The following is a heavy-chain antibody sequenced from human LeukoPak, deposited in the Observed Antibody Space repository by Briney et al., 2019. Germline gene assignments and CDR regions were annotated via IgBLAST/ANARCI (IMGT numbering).Heavy chain of an antibody. Sequence: ASVTVSCKASGGTFSSYAISWVRQAPGQGLEWMGRIIPILGIANYAQKFQGRVTITADKSTSTAYMELSSLRSEDTAVYYCARDPYDSSGYYYGSIEVDYWGQGTLVTVSS. J-gene: IGHJ4*02. CDR1: GGTFSSYA. CDR3: ARDPYDSSGYYYGSIEVDY. CDR2: IIPILGIA. V-gene: IGHV1-69*10. D-gene: IGHD3-22*01.